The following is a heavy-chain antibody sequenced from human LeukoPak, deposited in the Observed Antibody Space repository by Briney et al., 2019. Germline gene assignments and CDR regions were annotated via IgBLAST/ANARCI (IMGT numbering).Heavy chain of an antibody. CDR1: GFTFSSYW. CDR3: ARGYCSSTSCYREGFDP. D-gene: IGHD2-2*01. Sequence: GGSLRLSCAASGFTFSSYWMHWVRQAPGKGLVWVSRTNSDGSGTSYADAVKGRFTISRDNAKNTLYLQMNSLRAEDTAVYYCARGYCSSTSCYREGFDPWGQGTLVTVSS. J-gene: IGHJ5*02. V-gene: IGHV3-74*01. CDR2: TNSDGSGT.